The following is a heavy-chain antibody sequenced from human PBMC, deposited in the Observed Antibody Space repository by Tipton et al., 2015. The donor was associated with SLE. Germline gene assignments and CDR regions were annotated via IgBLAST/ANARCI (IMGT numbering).Heavy chain of an antibody. V-gene: IGHV4-4*07. CDR3: AAHAAGRGGSGY. CDR2: FDPNGST. J-gene: IGHJ4*02. Sequence: TLSLTCTVSGGSISSYYWSWIRQAAGKGLEWIGRFDPNGSTRYNPSFQSRVTMSMDTSKKQFSLVLSSVTAADTAVYYCAAHAAGRGGSGYWGQGTLVTVSS. D-gene: IGHD2-15*01. CDR1: GGSISSYY.